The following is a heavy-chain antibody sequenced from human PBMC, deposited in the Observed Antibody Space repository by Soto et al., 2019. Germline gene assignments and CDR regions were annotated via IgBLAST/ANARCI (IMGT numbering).Heavy chain of an antibody. Sequence: PGGSLRLSCEASGFAISECSMNWVRQAPGKGLEWVSSISSSSSYIYYADSVKGRFTISRDNAKNSLYLQMNSLRAEDTAVYYCARDQYDSMLDVWGQGTTVTVSS. D-gene: IGHD1-1*01. V-gene: IGHV3-21*01. CDR3: ARDQYDSMLDV. CDR2: ISSSSSYI. CDR1: GFAISECS. J-gene: IGHJ6*02.